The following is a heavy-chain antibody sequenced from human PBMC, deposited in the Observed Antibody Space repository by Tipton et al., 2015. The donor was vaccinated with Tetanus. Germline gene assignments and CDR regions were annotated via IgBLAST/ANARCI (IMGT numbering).Heavy chain of an antibody. J-gene: IGHJ4*02. CDR3: ARRDYSDSSVDN. CDR2: INYYGTT. V-gene: IGHV4-39*01. CDR1: RGSISRDIYN. D-gene: IGHD3-22*01. Sequence: TLSLTCTVSRGSISRDIYNWGWIRQPPGRGLQWIGNINYYGTTYYSPSLESRVTMSEDPPKNQFSLHLTSATAADTAVYYCARRDYSDSSVDNWGQGTLVPVSS.